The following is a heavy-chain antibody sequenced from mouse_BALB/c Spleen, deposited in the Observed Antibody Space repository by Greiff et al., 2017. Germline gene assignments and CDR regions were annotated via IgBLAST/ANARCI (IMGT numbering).Heavy chain of an antibody. V-gene: IGHV1S56*01. CDR1: GYTFPSYY. J-gene: IGHJ2*01. Sequence: VQLQQSGPELVKPGASVRISCKASGYTFPSYYIHWVKQRPGQGLEWIGWIYPGNVNTKYNEKFKGKATLTADKSSSTAYMQLSSLTSEDSAVYFCARRGNYFDYWGQGTTLTVSS. CDR2: IYPGNVNT. CDR3: ARRGNYFDY.